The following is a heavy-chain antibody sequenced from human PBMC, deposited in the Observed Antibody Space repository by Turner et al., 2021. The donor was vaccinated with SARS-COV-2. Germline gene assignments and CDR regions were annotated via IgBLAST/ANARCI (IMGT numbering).Heavy chain of an antibody. J-gene: IGHJ5*02. CDR3: ASAPPYCLHVVCPNWFDP. CDR1: GYTLTELS. D-gene: IGHD2-15*01. V-gene: IGHV1-24*01. Sequence: QVRLVQSGAEVQKPGASVKFSCKVSGYTLTELSMHWVRQAPGKGLEWMGGFDPEDGATIYAQKFQGRVTLTEDTSTDTAYLELSSLRSEDTAVYYCASAPPYCLHVVCPNWFDPLGHGTLLTVS. CDR2: FDPEDGAT.